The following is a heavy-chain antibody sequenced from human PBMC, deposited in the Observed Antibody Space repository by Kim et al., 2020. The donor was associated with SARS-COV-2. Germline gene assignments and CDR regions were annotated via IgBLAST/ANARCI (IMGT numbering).Heavy chain of an antibody. CDR3: ARRGMEDYGAYGHAFDI. CDR2: IYYSGST. Sequence: SETLSLTCTVSGGSISSGGYYWSWIRQHPGKGLEWIGYIYYSGSTYYNPSLKSRVTISVDTSKNQFSLKLSSVTAADTAVYYCARRGMEDYGAYGHAFDIWGQGTMVTVSS. J-gene: IGHJ3*02. V-gene: IGHV4-31*03. D-gene: IGHD4-17*01. CDR1: GGSISSGGYY.